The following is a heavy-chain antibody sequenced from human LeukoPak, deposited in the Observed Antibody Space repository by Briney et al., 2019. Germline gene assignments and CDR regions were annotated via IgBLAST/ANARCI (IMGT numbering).Heavy chain of an antibody. CDR1: GGSLSGYY. V-gene: IGHV4-34*01. CDR2: INHSGST. D-gene: IGHD6-19*01. J-gene: IGHJ4*02. Sequence: SETLSLTCVVYGGSLSGYYWSWIRQPPGKGLEWIGEINHSGSTNYNPSLRSRVTVSIDTSKNHFALRLTSVTAADTAVYYCARGGIRGWYVGRFDYWDQGSPVTVSS. CDR3: ARGGIRGWYVGRFDY.